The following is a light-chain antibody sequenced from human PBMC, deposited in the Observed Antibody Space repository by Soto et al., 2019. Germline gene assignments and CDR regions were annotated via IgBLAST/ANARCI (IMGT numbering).Light chain of an antibody. CDR1: QSVSSNY. CDR2: GAS. CDR3: QQYGRSPWT. V-gene: IGKV3-20*01. J-gene: IGKJ1*01. Sequence: EIVLTQSPGTLSLSPGERATLSCRASQSVSSNYVAWFQQRPGQAPRPLIFGASSRATGIPDRFSGSGSGTDFALTISGLEPEDFAVYYCQQYGRSPWTFGQGTKV.